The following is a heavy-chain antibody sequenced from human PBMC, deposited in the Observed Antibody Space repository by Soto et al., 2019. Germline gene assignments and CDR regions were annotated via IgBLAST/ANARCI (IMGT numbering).Heavy chain of an antibody. J-gene: IGHJ6*03. Sequence: ASVKVSCNASGYTFTSYDINSVRQATGQGLEWMGWMNPNSGNTGYAQKFQGRVTMTRNTSISTAYMELSSLRSEDTAVYYCARGGYYDILTGYCYYYYMDVWGKGTTVTVSS. CDR2: MNPNSGNT. D-gene: IGHD3-9*01. V-gene: IGHV1-8*01. CDR3: ARGGYYDILTGYCYYYYMDV. CDR1: GYTFTSYD.